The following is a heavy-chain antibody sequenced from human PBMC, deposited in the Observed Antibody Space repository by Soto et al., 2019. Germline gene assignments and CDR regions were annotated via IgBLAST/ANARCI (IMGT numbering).Heavy chain of an antibody. CDR1: RGSFFGYF. Sequence: PSATLSLTCAVHRGSFFGYFWSWIRQPPGKGLEWIGEINHSGVTNYKPSLKRRVTISVDTSKNQFSLQLKSVTAADTALYYCARFSGSYYYAMDVWGQGSTVT. CDR3: ARFSGSYYYAMDV. D-gene: IGHD6-19*01. CDR2: INHSGVT. V-gene: IGHV4-34*01. J-gene: IGHJ6*02.